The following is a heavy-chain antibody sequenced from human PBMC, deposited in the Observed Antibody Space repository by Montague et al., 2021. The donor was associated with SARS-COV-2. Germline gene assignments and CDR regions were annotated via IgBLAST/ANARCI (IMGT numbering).Heavy chain of an antibody. CDR3: ARSGAVPMD. CDR2: FYHSGGT. V-gene: IGHV4-59*13. J-gene: IGHJ4*02. D-gene: IGHD3-10*01. CDR1: GGSISSYF. Sequence: SETLSLTCTVSGGSISSYFWSWIRQSPGKGLEWIGYFYHSGGTKYNPSLKRRVTISGDTSKNQFSLKLSSVTTADTAVYYCARSGAVPMDWGQGTLVTVSS.